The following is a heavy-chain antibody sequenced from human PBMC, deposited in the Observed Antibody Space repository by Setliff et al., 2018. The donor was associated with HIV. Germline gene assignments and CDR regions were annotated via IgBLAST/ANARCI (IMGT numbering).Heavy chain of an antibody. CDR1: GYTFTSYY. D-gene: IGHD3-10*01. Sequence: ASVKVSCKASGYTFTSYYIHWVRQAPGQGLEWMGEINPSGGSTSYSEKFRGRATMTRDTSRSTVYMELSSLRFDDTAVYYCAPPPRGGPGFSYWGQGTLVTVSS. J-gene: IGHJ4*02. CDR3: APPPRGGPGFSY. CDR2: INPSGGST. V-gene: IGHV1-46*01.